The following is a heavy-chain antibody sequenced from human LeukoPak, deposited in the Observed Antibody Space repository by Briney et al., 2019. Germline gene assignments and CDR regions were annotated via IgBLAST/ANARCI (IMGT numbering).Heavy chain of an antibody. D-gene: IGHD4-11*01. CDR1: GFTFSTYN. V-gene: IGHV3-21*01. J-gene: IGHJ4*02. CDR3: ARVDPTVTIFDY. Sequence: GGSLRLSCAASGFTFSTYNMNWVRQAPGKGLEWVSSITTSSTYIYYADSVKGRFTISRDNAKNSLYLQMNSLRAEDTAVYYCARVDPTVTIFDYWGQGTLVTVSS. CDR2: ITTSSTYI.